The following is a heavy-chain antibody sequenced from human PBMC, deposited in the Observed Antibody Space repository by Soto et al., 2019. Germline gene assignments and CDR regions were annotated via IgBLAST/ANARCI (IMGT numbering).Heavy chain of an antibody. CDR2: ISSSSSYI. J-gene: IGHJ4*02. D-gene: IGHD3-22*01. V-gene: IGHV3-21*01. CDR3: ASHPRDNSGYWYYFDY. Sequence: PGGSLRLSCAASGFTFSSYSRNWVRQAPGKGLEWVSSISSSSSYIYYADSVKGRFTISRDNAKNSLYLQMNSLRAEDTAVYYCASHPRDNSGYWYYFDYWGQGTLVTVSS. CDR1: GFTFSSYS.